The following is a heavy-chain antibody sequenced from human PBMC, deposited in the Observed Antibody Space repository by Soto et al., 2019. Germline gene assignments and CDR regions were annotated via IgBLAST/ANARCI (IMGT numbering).Heavy chain of an antibody. Sequence: GGSLRLSCAASGFTFSSYSMNWVRQAPGKGLEWVSSISSSSSYIYYADSVKGRFTISRDNAKNSLYLQMNSLRAEDTAVYYCARDHQYYDFWSGSTPWYYYGMAVWGQGTTVTVSS. CDR2: ISSSSSYI. V-gene: IGHV3-21*01. CDR1: GFTFSSYS. J-gene: IGHJ6*02. CDR3: ARDHQYYDFWSGSTPWYYYGMAV. D-gene: IGHD3-3*01.